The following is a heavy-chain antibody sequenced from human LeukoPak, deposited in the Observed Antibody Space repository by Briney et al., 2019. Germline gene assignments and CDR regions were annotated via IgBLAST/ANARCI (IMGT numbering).Heavy chain of an antibody. CDR3: ARDFAREFTIDY. CDR1: GFTCSNYN. CDR2: ISSSRNII. Sequence: PGGSLRLSCAASGFTCSNYNINWVRQPPGKGRQWVSYISSSRNIIYYADSVKGRFTISRDNAKNSLFLQMNSLRAEDTAVYYCARDFAREFTIDYWGQGTLVTVSS. V-gene: IGHV3-48*01. J-gene: IGHJ4*02. D-gene: IGHD3-10*01.